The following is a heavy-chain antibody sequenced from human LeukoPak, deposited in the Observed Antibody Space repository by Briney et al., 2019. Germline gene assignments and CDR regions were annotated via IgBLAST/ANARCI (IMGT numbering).Heavy chain of an antibody. CDR3: ARLSRPHILDTNWFDS. J-gene: IGHJ5*01. CDR1: GYIFSDYW. Sequence: GESLKISCTGSGYIFSDYWIGWVRQMPGKGLEWMGIIYPGDSDVRYSPSFQGQVIMSADKSVSTAYLEWSGLKASDTAMYYCARLSRPHILDTNWFDSWGQGSLVTISS. D-gene: IGHD3-9*01. CDR2: IYPGDSDV. V-gene: IGHV5-51*01.